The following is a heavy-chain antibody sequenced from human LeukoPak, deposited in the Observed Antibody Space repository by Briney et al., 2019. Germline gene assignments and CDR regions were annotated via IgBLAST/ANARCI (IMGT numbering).Heavy chain of an antibody. CDR1: GASISGSGYY. D-gene: IGHD3-16*01. CDR3: ARHKPVMDWFDP. Sequence: SETLSLTCTVSGASISGSGYYWGWIRQPPGKGLEWIGSIYSSGSTYYNASLQSRVTISIETSKNQISLRLNSVTAADTAVYYCARHKPVMDWFDPWGQGILVIVSS. J-gene: IGHJ5*02. CDR2: IYSSGST. V-gene: IGHV4-39*01.